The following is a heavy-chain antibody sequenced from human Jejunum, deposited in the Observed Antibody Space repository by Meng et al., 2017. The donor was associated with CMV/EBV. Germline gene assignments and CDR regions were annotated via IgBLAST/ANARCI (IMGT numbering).Heavy chain of an antibody. CDR3: ATTLYPKPFLNHFDP. D-gene: IGHD2/OR15-2a*01. J-gene: IGHJ5*02. CDR2: RYYRGTA. Sequence: SGGSRTSYSVSWIRQPPGKGLEWIGYRYYRGTAYYSPSLRSRVTISADTTTNQFSLRLTSVTPADAAVYFCATTLYPKPFLNHFDPWGQGTLVTVSS. V-gene: IGHV4-59*01. CDR1: GGSRTSYS.